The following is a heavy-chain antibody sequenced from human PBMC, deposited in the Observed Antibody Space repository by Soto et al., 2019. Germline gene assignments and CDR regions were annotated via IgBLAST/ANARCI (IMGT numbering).Heavy chain of an antibody. D-gene: IGHD6-6*01. CDR2: IHYSGST. CDR3: ARARSSSAGFDY. J-gene: IGHJ4*02. Sequence: PSETLSLTCTVSGDSISSGNCYWSWIRQHPGKGLEWIGYIHYSGSTYYNPSLKSRVTISVDTSKNQFSLKLSSVTAADTAVYYCARARSSSAGFDYWGQGTLVTVSS. V-gene: IGHV4-31*03. CDR1: GDSISSGNCY.